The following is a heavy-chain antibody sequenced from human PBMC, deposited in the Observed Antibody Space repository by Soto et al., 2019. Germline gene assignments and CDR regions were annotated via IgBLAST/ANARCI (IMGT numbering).Heavy chain of an antibody. J-gene: IGHJ6*02. CDR1: GFTFSSYS. V-gene: IGHV3-21*01. Sequence: GSLRLSCAASGFTFSSYSMNWVRQAPGKGLEWVSSISSSSSYIYYADSVKGRFTISRDNAKNSLYLQMNSLRAEDTAVYYCARDLGKDIVLMVYLPLGYYGMDVWGQGTTVTVSS. D-gene: IGHD2-8*01. CDR2: ISSSSSYI. CDR3: ARDLGKDIVLMVYLPLGYYGMDV.